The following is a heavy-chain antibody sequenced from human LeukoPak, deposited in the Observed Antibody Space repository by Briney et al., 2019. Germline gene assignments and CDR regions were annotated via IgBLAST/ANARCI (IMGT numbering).Heavy chain of an antibody. Sequence: GGSLRLSCAASGFTFSSNYMSWVRQAPGKGLEWVSVIYSGGSTYYADSVKGRFTISRDNSKNTLYLQMNSLRAEDTAVYYCARDTPPRYCSSTSCYRSHEYFQHWGQGTLVTVSS. CDR1: GFTFSSNY. D-gene: IGHD2-2*01. CDR3: ARDTPPRYCSSTSCYRSHEYFQH. CDR2: IYSGGST. J-gene: IGHJ1*01. V-gene: IGHV3-66*01.